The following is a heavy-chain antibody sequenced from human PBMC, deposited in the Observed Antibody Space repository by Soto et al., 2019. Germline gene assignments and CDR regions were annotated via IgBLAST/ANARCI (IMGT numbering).Heavy chain of an antibody. D-gene: IGHD6-19*01. J-gene: IGHJ3*02. CDR3: ARDRLIAVAGTGAFDI. V-gene: IGHV1-2*04. CDR2: INPNSGGT. Sequence: ASVKVSCKASGYSFTNFHMHWVRQAPGQGLEWIGWINPNSGGTNYAQKFQGWVTMTRDTSISTAYMELSRLRSDDTAVFYCARDRLIAVAGTGAFDIWGQGTMVTVSS. CDR1: GYSFTNFH.